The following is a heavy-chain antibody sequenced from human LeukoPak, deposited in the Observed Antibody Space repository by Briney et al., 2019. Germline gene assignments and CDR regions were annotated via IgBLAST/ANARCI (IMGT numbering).Heavy chain of an antibody. V-gene: IGHV1-2*04. CDR2: INPNSGGT. CDR1: GYTFTGYY. Sequence: ASVKVSCKASGYTFTGYYMHWVRQAPGQGLERMGWINPNSGGTNYAQKFQGWVTMTRDTSISTAYMELSRLRSDDTAVYYCARARAAAGNRWYYGMDVWGKGTTVTVSS. D-gene: IGHD6-13*01. CDR3: ARARAAAGNRWYYGMDV. J-gene: IGHJ6*04.